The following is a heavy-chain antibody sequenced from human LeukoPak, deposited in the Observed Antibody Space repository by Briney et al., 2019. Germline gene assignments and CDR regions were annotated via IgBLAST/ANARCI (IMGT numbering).Heavy chain of an antibody. J-gene: IGHJ6*03. CDR2: IKQDGSEQ. Sequence: GGSLRLSCAASGFTFSSYWMNWVRQAPGKGLEWVANIKQDGSEQYYVDSVKGRFTISRDNAKKLLYLQMNSLRAEDMAVYYCARAYSVKYGLGYYYMDVWGKGTTVTISS. D-gene: IGHD1-26*01. CDR1: GFTFSSYW. CDR3: ARAYSVKYGLGYYYMDV. V-gene: IGHV3-7*01.